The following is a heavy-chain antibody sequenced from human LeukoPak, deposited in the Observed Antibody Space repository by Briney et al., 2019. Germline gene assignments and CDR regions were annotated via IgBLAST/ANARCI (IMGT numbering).Heavy chain of an antibody. Sequence: PGGSLRLSCAASGFTFSTYGMHWVRQAPGKGLEWVAFIRYHGNDKYYADSVKGRFTISRDNPKNTLYLQMNSLRTEDTAVYYCAKAGIVPAAGGFDPWGQGTLVTVSS. CDR2: IRYHGNDK. CDR3: AKAGIVPAAGGFDP. CDR1: GFTFSTYG. V-gene: IGHV3-30*02. D-gene: IGHD2-2*01. J-gene: IGHJ5*02.